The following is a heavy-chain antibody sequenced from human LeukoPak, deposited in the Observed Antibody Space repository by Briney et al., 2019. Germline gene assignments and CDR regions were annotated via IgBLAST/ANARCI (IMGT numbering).Heavy chain of an antibody. V-gene: IGHV1-18*01. Sequence: ASVKVSCKASGYVFTSYVISWVRQAPGEGPEWIGWISAHNGNTNYAQKVQDRVTMTTDTITSTAYMEMRSLRFDDTAVYYCARVGRYSSTWPPEGDDAFDIWGQGKMVAVS. CDR1: GYVFTSYV. D-gene: IGHD6-13*01. CDR3: ARVGRYSSTWPPEGDDAFDI. J-gene: IGHJ3*02. CDR2: ISAHNGNT.